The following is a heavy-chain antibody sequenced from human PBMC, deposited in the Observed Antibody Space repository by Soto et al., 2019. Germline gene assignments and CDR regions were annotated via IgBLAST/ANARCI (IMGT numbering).Heavy chain of an antibody. Sequence: GGSLRLSCAASGFTFSSYGMHWVRQAPGKGLEWVAVIWYDGSNKYYADSVKGRFTISRDNSKNTLYLQMNSLRAEDTAVYYCARVVIYYYYGMDVWGQGTTVTVSS. V-gene: IGHV3-33*01. CDR1: GFTFSSYG. CDR2: IWYDGSNK. J-gene: IGHJ6*02. CDR3: ARVVIYYYYGMDV.